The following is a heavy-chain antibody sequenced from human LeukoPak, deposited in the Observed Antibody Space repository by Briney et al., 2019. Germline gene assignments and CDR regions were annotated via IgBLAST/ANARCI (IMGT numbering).Heavy chain of an antibody. CDR1: GSTFSSYA. CDR3: AKVGYYYDSSGYYPLFDY. Sequence: PGGSLRLSCAASGSTFSSYAMSWVRQAPGKGLEWVSAISGSGGSTYYADSVKGRFTISRDNSKNTLYLQMNSLRAEDTAVYYCAKVGYYYDSSGYYPLFDYWGQGTLVTVSS. CDR2: ISGSGGST. D-gene: IGHD3-22*01. V-gene: IGHV3-23*01. J-gene: IGHJ4*02.